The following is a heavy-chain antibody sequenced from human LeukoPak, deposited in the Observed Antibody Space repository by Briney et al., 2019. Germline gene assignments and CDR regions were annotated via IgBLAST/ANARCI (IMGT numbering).Heavy chain of an antibody. V-gene: IGHV3-11*04. CDR3: ARDLEQWLVFDY. Sequence: GGSLRLSCAASGFTFSDYYMSWIRQAPGKGLEWVSYISSSGSTIYYADAVKGRFTISRDNAKNSLYLQMNSLRAEDTAVYYCARDLEQWLVFDYWGQGTLVTVSS. CDR1: GFTFSDYY. CDR2: ISSSGSTI. J-gene: IGHJ4*02. D-gene: IGHD6-19*01.